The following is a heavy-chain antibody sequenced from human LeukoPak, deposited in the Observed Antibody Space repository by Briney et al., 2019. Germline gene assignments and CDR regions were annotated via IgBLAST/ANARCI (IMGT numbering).Heavy chain of an antibody. CDR3: ARHGVGSSWFGFDY. V-gene: IGHV5-51*01. CDR2: IFPADSDT. J-gene: IGHJ4*02. CDR1: GYSFTSKW. D-gene: IGHD6-13*01. Sequence: GESLKISCKGYGYSFTSKWIGWVRQMPGKGLEWMGFIFPADSDTKYSPSFQGQVTISADKSISTAYLQWSSLKASDSAMYYCARHGVGSSWFGFDYWGQGTLVTVSS.